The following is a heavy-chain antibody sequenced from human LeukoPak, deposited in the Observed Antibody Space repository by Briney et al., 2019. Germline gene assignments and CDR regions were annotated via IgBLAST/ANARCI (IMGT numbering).Heavy chain of an antibody. D-gene: IGHD6-19*01. CDR3: AREVAVGYYFDY. V-gene: IGHV4-38-2*02. Sequence: SETLSLTCTVSGYSISSGYYWGWIRPPPGKGLEWIGSIYHSGSTYYNPSLKSRVTISVDTSKNQFSLKLSSVTAADTAVYYCAREVAVGYYFDYWGQGTLVTVSS. CDR2: IYHSGST. J-gene: IGHJ4*02. CDR1: GYSISSGYY.